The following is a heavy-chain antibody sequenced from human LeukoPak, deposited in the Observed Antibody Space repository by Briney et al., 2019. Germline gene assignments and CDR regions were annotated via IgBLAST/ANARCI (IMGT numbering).Heavy chain of an antibody. V-gene: IGHV3-64*01. J-gene: IGHJ6*04. CDR2: ISSKGENI. Sequence: GGSLRLSCAGSGFTFSSYAIHWVRQAPGKGLEYVSTISSKGENIFYANSVKGRFTISKDNSKNTVYLQIGSLRAEDMAVYYCGRVRISAARGYMDVWGKGTTVTVSS. CDR3: GRVRISAARGYMDV. CDR1: GFTFSSYA. D-gene: IGHD6-13*01.